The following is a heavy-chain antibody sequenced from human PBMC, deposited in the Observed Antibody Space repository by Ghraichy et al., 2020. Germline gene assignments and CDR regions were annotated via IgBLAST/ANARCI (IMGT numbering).Heavy chain of an antibody. V-gene: IGHV3-7*03. D-gene: IGHD3-22*01. Sequence: GESLNISCAASGFTFSSYWMSWVRQAPGKGLEWVANIKQDGSEKYYVDSVKGRFTITRDNAKNSLYLQMNSLRAEDTAVYYCARDLEVLDYYDSSGYLLSKYYYYGLDVWGQGTTVTVSS. CDR2: IKQDGSEK. J-gene: IGHJ6*02. CDR1: GFTFSSYW. CDR3: ARDLEVLDYYDSSGYLLSKYYYYGLDV.